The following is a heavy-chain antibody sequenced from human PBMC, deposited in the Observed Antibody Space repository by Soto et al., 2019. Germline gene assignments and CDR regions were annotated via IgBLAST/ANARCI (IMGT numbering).Heavy chain of an antibody. D-gene: IGHD2-21*02. CDR1: GFTFSSYE. CDR3: ASHPRPIAYCGGDCYPT. Sequence: LRLSCAASGFTFSSYEMNWVRQAPGKGLEWVSYISSSGSTIYYADSVKGRFTISRDNAKNSLYLQMNSLRAEDTAVYYCASHPRPIAYCGGDCYPTWGQGTLVTVSS. V-gene: IGHV3-48*03. J-gene: IGHJ5*02. CDR2: ISSSGSTI.